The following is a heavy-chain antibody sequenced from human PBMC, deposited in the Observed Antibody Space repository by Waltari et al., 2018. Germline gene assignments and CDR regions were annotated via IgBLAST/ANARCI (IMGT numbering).Heavy chain of an antibody. J-gene: IGHJ3*02. CDR1: GGPISSSSYY. CDR3: ARAHDAFDI. Sequence: LQLPASGPGLVKPSAPLPLTCPVSGGPISSSSYYWGWIRQPPGKGLEWIGSIYYSGSTYYNPSLKSRVTISVDTSKNQFSLKLSSVTAADTAVYYCARAHDAFDIWGQGTMVTVSS. CDR2: IYYSGST. V-gene: IGHV4-39*07.